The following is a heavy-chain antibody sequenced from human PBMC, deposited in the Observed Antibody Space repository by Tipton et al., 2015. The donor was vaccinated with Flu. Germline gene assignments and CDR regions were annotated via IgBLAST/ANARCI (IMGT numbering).Heavy chain of an antibody. J-gene: IGHJ1*01. CDR2: IYYSGST. D-gene: IGHD1-26*01. Sequence: TLSLTCTVSGGSISSYYWSWIRQPPGKGLEWIGYIYYSGSTNYNPSLKSRVTISVDTSKNQFSLKLSSVTAADTAVYYCARYGTYDGSRYFQHWGQGTLVPVSP. V-gene: IGHV4-59*01. CDR3: ARYGTYDGSRYFQH. CDR1: GGSISSYY.